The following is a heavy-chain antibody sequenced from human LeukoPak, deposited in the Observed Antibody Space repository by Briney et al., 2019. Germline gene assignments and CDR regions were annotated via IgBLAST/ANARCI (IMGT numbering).Heavy chain of an antibody. V-gene: IGHV4-59*01. D-gene: IGHD5-24*01. J-gene: IGHJ4*02. CDR2: IFYIGST. CDR1: GGSISSYY. CDR3: ARVDDYNSLY. Sequence: SETLSLTCTVSGGSISSYYWSWIRQSPGKGLEWIGYIFYIGSTNYNPSLKSRVTISVDTSKNQFSLQLNSVTAADTAVYYCARVDDYNSLYWGQGTLVTVSS.